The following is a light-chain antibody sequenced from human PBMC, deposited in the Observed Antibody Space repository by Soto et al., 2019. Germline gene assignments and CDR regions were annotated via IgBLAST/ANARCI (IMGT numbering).Light chain of an antibody. J-gene: IGKJ4*01. CDR2: AAS. Sequence: DIQMTQSPSHLSASVGNRVTITCRASQSISSYLNWYQQKPGKAPKLMIFAASSLQSGVPSRFSGSGSGTDFTLTISSLQPEDFATYYCQQSYSTPPTFGGGTKVDIK. CDR1: QSISSY. CDR3: QQSYSTPPT. V-gene: IGKV1-39*01.